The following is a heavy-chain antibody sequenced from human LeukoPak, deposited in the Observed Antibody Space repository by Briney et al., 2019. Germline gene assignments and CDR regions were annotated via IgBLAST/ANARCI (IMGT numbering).Heavy chain of an antibody. Sequence: SETLSLTCSVSGDSVSRSDSYWDWIRQPPGKGLEWIGTIYYSGRTYYSPSLKSRATMSVDPSNNQFSLNLRSVTAADTAVYYCARRRYYDGSGYLEWGQGTLLSVSS. CDR2: IYYSGRT. CDR3: ARRRYYDGSGYLE. V-gene: IGHV4-39*01. J-gene: IGHJ1*01. D-gene: IGHD3-22*01. CDR1: GDSVSRSDSY.